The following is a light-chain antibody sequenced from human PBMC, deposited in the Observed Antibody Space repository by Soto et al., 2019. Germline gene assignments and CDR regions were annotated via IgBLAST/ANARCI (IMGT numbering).Light chain of an antibody. Sequence: QLVLTQSPSASASLGASVRLTCTLNSGHSNYGIAWHQQQPERGPRYLLKIATDGTHTKGDGIPDRFSGSSAGADHYLSISRLQSDDEADYYCQTWGPGIVVFGGGTKLTVL. CDR2: IATDGTH. J-gene: IGLJ3*02. CDR1: SGHSNYG. V-gene: IGLV4-69*01. CDR3: QTWGPGIVV.